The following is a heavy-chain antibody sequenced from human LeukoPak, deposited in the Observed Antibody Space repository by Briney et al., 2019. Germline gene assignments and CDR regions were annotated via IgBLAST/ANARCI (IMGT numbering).Heavy chain of an antibody. V-gene: IGHV4-30-2*01. CDR3: ARGDDILTGYYPFDY. CDR1: GGSISSGGYS. J-gene: IGHJ4*02. D-gene: IGHD3-9*01. Sequence: PSQTLSLTCAVSGGSISSGGYSWSWIRQPPGKGLEWLGYTYHSRSTYYNPSLKSRVTISVDRSKNQFSLKLSSVTAADTAVYYCARGDDILTGYYPFDYWGQGTLVTVSS. CDR2: TYHSRST.